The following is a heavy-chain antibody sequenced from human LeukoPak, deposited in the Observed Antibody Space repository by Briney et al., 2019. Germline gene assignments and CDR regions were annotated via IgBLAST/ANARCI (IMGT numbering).Heavy chain of an antibody. Sequence: ASVEVSCKASGYTFTSYAMHWVRQAPGQRLEWMGWINAGNGNTKYSQKFQGRVTITSDTSASTAYMELSSLRSEDTAVYYCARDLGLGRGISDYWGQGTLVTVSS. CDR1: GYTFTSYA. D-gene: IGHD6-13*01. CDR2: INAGNGNT. J-gene: IGHJ4*02. V-gene: IGHV1-3*01. CDR3: ARDLGLGRGISDY.